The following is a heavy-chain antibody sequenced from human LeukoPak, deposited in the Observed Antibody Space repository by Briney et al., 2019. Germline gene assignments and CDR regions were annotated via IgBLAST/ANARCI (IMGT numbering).Heavy chain of an antibody. CDR2: IYTSGST. Sequence: SETLSLTCTVSGGSISSGSYYWSSIRQPAGKGLEWIGRIYTSGSTNYNPSLKSRVTISVDTSKNQFSLKLSSVTAADTAVYYCASGVVVPASFDYWGQGTLVTVSS. J-gene: IGHJ4*02. CDR1: GGSISSGSYY. CDR3: ASGVVVPASFDY. D-gene: IGHD2-2*01. V-gene: IGHV4-61*02.